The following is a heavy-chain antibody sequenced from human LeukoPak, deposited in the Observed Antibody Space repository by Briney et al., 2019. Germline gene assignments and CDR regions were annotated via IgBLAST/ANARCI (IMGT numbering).Heavy chain of an antibody. CDR2: ISYDGSNK. CDR1: GFTFSSYG. J-gene: IGHJ4*02. CDR3: ARDREHRDYFDY. Sequence: GGSLRLSCAASGFTFSSYGMHWVRQAPGKGLEWVAVISYDGSNKYYADSVKGRFTISRDNSKNTLYLQMNSLRAEDTAVYYCARDREHRDYFDYWGQGTLVTVSS. V-gene: IGHV3-30*03.